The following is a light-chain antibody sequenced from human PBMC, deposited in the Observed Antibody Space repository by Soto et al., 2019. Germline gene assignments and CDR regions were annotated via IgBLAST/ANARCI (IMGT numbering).Light chain of an antibody. CDR3: TSYTTSSTLDVV. CDR2: DVT. V-gene: IGLV2-14*01. J-gene: IGLJ2*01. Sequence: QSVLTQPASVSGSPGQSITISCTGTSSDVGGYNYVSWYQQHPGKAPKLMIYDVTNRPSGVSNRFSGSKSDNTASLTISGLQAKDEADYYCTSYTTSSTLDVVFGGGTKLTVL. CDR1: SSDVGGYNY.